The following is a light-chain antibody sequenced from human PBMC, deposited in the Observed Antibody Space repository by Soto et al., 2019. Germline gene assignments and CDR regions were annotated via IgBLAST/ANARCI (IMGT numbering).Light chain of an antibody. CDR2: EVS. J-gene: IGLJ2*01. CDR3: SSFAGNNNLV. CDR1: SSDVGGYNY. Sequence: QSALTQPPSASGSPGQSVTISCTGTSSDVGGYNYVSWYQQHPGKAPKLMISEVSTRPSGVPDRFSGSKSGNTASLTVSGLQAEDEADYYCSSFAGNNNLVFGGGTTLTVL. V-gene: IGLV2-8*01.